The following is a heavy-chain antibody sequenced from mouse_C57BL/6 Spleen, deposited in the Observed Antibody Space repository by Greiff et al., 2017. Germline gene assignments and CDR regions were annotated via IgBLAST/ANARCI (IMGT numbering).Heavy chain of an antibody. CDR2: ISSGGSYT. CDR3: ARHSTTQAMDY. D-gene: IGHD2-1*01. CDR1: GFTFSSYG. Sequence: DVMLVESGGDLVKPGGSLKLSCAASGFTFSSYGMSWVRQTPDKRLEWVATISSGGSYTYYPDSVKGRFTISRDNAKNTLYLQMSSLTSEDTAMYYCARHSTTQAMDYWGQGTSVTVSS. V-gene: IGHV5-6*02. J-gene: IGHJ4*01.